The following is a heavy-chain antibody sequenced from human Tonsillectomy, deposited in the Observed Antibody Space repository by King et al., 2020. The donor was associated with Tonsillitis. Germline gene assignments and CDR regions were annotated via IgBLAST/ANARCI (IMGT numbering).Heavy chain of an antibody. D-gene: IGHD6-13*01. CDR3: TKIGSSSWYSHY. CDR2: IYYIGST. J-gene: IGHJ4*02. V-gene: IGHV4-59*08. CDR1: VCSISSYY. Sequence: QLQESGPGLVKPSETLSLTCTVSVCSISSYYWSWIRQPPGKGLEWIGDIYYIGSTNYNPSLNSQVTISFDTSKNQFSLKQSSVTAADTAVYYCTKIGSSSWYSHYWGQGTLVTVSS.